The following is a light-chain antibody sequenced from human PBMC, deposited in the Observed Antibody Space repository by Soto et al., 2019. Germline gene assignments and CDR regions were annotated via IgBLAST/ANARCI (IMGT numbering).Light chain of an antibody. CDR3: MQALQTPYT. CDR1: QSLLHSNGYNY. CDR2: LGS. J-gene: IGKJ2*01. Sequence: DIVMTQSPLSLPVTPGEPASISCRSSQSLLHSNGYNYLDWYLQKPEQSPHLLIYLGSHRASGVPDRFSSSASGTDFTMKITRVEAEDVGVYYCMQALQTPYTFGQGTKLEIK. V-gene: IGKV2-28*01.